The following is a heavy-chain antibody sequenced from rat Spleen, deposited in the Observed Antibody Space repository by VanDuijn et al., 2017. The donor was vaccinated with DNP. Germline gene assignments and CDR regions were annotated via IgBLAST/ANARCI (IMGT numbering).Heavy chain of an antibody. CDR1: GYSVTRNY. V-gene: IGHV3-1*01. CDR3: ARGNDGYYPNWYFDF. Sequence: EVQLQESGPGPVKPSQSLSLTCSVTGYSVTRNYWGWIRKFPGDKMEWIGYINHSGNTGYNPSLKSRISITRDTSKNQFFLHLSSVTTEDTATYFCARGNDGYYPNWYFDFWGPGTMVTVSS. CDR2: INHSGNT. J-gene: IGHJ1*01. D-gene: IGHD1-12*03.